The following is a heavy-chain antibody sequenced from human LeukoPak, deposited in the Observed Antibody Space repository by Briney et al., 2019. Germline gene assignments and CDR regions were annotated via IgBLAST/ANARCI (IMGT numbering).Heavy chain of an antibody. Sequence: PGGSLRLSCAASGFTFSSYSINWVRRAPGKGLEWVSSISSSSSYIYYADSVKGRFTISRDNAKNSLYLQMNSLRAEDTAVYYCARGWNSDYFDYWGQGTLVTVSS. J-gene: IGHJ4*02. CDR2: ISSSSSYI. V-gene: IGHV3-21*01. D-gene: IGHD1-7*01. CDR1: GFTFSSYS. CDR3: ARGWNSDYFDY.